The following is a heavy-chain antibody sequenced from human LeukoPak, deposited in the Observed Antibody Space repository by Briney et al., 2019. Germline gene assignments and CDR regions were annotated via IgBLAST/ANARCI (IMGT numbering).Heavy chain of an antibody. D-gene: IGHD1-26*01. CDR1: GFTFDDYA. Sequence: GRSLRLSCAASGFTFDDYAMHWVRQAPGKGLEWVSVISWNSGSIGYADSVKGRFTISRDNAKNSLYLQMNSLRAEDMALYYCAKGISRGSYWRYFDYWGQGTLVTVSS. V-gene: IGHV3-9*03. CDR2: ISWNSGSI. J-gene: IGHJ4*02. CDR3: AKGISRGSYWRYFDY.